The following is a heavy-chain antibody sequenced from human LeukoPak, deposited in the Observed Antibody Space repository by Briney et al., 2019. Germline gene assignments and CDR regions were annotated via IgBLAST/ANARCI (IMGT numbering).Heavy chain of an antibody. J-gene: IGHJ3*02. CDR1: GGSISSYY. CDR2: INHSGST. V-gene: IGHV4-34*01. D-gene: IGHD3-22*01. CDR3: ASDSSGYYYFDAFDI. Sequence: SETLSLTCTVSGGSISSYYWSWIRQPPGKGLEWIGEINHSGSTNYNPSLKSRVTISVDTSKNQFSLKLSSVTAADTAVYYCASDSSGYYYFDAFDIWGQGTMVTVSS.